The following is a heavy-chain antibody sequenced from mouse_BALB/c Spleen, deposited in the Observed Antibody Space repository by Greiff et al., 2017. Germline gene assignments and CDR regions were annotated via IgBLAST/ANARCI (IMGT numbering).Heavy chain of an antibody. CDR3: ARSYYGSSRYYAMDY. J-gene: IGHJ4*01. CDR1: GFTFSSFG. CDR2: ISSGSSTI. V-gene: IGHV5-17*02. D-gene: IGHD1-1*01. Sequence: EVQGVESGGGLVQPGGSRKLSCAASGFTFSSFGMHWVRQAPEKGLEWVAYISSGSSTIYYADTVKGRFTISRDNPKNTLFLQMTSLRSEDTAMYYCARSYYGSSRYYAMDYWGQGTSVTVSS.